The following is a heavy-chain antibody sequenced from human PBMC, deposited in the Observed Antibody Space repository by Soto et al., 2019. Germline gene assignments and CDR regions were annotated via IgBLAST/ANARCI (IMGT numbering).Heavy chain of an antibody. V-gene: IGHV5-51*01. CDR3: ARPATLHADYGDYGPCDL. J-gene: IGHJ2*01. D-gene: IGHD4-17*01. Sequence: GESLKISCKGSGYSFTNYWIGWVRQMPGKGLEWMGIIYPGDSDTRYSPSFQGHVTISADKSTSTAYLQWSSLKASDTAMYYCARPATLHADYGDYGPCDLCGRGTLVTVSS. CDR1: GYSFTNYW. CDR2: IYPGDSDT.